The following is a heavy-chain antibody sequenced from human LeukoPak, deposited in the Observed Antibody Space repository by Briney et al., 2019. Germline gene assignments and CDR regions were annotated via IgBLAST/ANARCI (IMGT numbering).Heavy chain of an antibody. V-gene: IGHV3-74*01. CDR1: GFTFGSYW. Sequence: PGRSLRLSCAASGFTFGSYWMFWVRHAPGKGLVWVSHISGDGSSTNYGDSVRGRFTISRDNAKNTLYLQMSSLRAEDTATYYCVRGYSVGPGGYWGQGALVTVSS. J-gene: IGHJ4*02. CDR3: VRGYSVGPGGY. D-gene: IGHD5-12*01. CDR2: ISGDGSST.